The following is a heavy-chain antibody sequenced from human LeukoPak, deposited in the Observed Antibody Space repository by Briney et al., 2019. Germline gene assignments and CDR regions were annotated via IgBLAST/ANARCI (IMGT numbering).Heavy chain of an antibody. CDR1: GYSFTNYW. CDR2: IYPGDSDI. Sequence: GESLKISCKGFGYSFTNYWIAWVRQMPGKGLEWMGIIYPGDSDIRYSPSFQGQVTISADKSISTAYLQWSSLKASDTAMYYCARLGGDGDMGLVDWGQGTLVTVSS. J-gene: IGHJ4*02. D-gene: IGHD4-17*01. CDR3: ARLGGDGDMGLVD. V-gene: IGHV5-51*01.